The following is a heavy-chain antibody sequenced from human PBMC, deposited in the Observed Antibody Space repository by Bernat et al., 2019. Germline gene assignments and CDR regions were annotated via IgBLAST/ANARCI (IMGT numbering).Heavy chain of an antibody. CDR2: ISYDTSEK. J-gene: IGHJ4*02. Sequence: QGQLVESGGGVVQPGRSLSLSCAASAFPFNTYAMHWVRQAPDKGLEWVAAISYDTSEKYYADSVKGRFTISRDNSKNTLYLNMNSLRLEDTAVYYWATLWEGDGDYWGQGTLVTVSS. V-gene: IGHV3-30*01. D-gene: IGHD1-26*01. CDR3: ATLWEGDGDY. CDR1: AFPFNTYA.